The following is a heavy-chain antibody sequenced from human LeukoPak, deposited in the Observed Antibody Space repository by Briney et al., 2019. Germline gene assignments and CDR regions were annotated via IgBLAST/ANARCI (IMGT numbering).Heavy chain of an antibody. J-gene: IGHJ4*02. CDR1: GGSINSYY. D-gene: IGHD3-10*01. CDR3: ARRGGSGSPLLI. CDR2: IYYSGNT. Sequence: SETLSLTCTVSGGSINSYYWSWIRQPPGKGLEWIGYIYYSGNTNYNPSLKSRVTITVDTSKNQFSLKVSSVTAADTAVYYCARRGGSGSPLLIWGQGTLVTVSS. V-gene: IGHV4-59*08.